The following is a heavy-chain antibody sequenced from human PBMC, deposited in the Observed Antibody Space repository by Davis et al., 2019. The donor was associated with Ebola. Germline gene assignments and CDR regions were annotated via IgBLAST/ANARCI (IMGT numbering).Heavy chain of an antibody. CDR2: ISYDGSTK. J-gene: IGHJ4*02. Sequence: GESLKISCAASGFPFSDYAMHWVRQAPGKGLEWVSEISYDGSTKHYADSVKGRLSISRDNSKNTVSLRMDSLRAEDTAVYYCAREADNVAVAGALGYWGQGSLVTVSS. D-gene: IGHD6-19*01. CDR1: GFPFSDYA. CDR3: AREADNVAVAGALGY. V-gene: IGHV3-30-3*01.